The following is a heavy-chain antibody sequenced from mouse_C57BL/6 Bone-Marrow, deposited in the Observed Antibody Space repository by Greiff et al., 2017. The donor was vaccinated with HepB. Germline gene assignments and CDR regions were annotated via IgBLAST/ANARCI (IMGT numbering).Heavy chain of an antibody. CDR3: RSNPRFAY. CDR2: IDPENGDT. CDR1: GFNIKDDY. J-gene: IGHJ3*01. V-gene: IGHV14-4*01. D-gene: IGHD4-1*01. Sequence: VQLQQSGAELVRPGASVKLSCTASGFNIKDDYMHWVKQRPEQGLEWIGWIDPENGDTEYASKFQGKATITADTSSNTAYLQLSSLTSEDTAVYFCRSNPRFAYWGPGTLVTVSA.